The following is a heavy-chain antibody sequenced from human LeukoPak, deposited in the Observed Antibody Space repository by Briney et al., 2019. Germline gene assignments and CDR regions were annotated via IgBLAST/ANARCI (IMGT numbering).Heavy chain of an antibody. CDR3: ARHLSVVGGYSSAQGRQVD. CDR1: GYIFINYY. CDR2: INPSGGST. J-gene: IGHJ4*02. V-gene: IGHV1-46*01. D-gene: IGHD6-25*01. Sequence: ASVKVSCKASGYIFINYYMHWVRQAPGQGLEWMAIINPSGGSTTYAQNFQGRVTMTRDTSTSTVYLEVNSLRSDDTAMYYCARHLSVVGGYSSAQGRQVDWGQGTLVTVPS.